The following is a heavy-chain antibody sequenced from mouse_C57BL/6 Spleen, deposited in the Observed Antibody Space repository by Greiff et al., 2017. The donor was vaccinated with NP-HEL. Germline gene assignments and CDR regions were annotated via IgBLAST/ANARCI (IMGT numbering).Heavy chain of an antibody. V-gene: IGHV5-6*01. Sequence: EVHLVESGGDLVKPGGSLKLSCAASGFTFSSYGMSWVRQTPDKRLEWVATISSGGSYTYYPDSVKGRFTISRDNAKNTLYLQMSSLKSEDTAMYYCARHNFRYFDVWGTGTTVTVSS. D-gene: IGHD1-3*01. CDR3: ARHNFRYFDV. CDR2: ISSGGSYT. J-gene: IGHJ1*03. CDR1: GFTFSSYG.